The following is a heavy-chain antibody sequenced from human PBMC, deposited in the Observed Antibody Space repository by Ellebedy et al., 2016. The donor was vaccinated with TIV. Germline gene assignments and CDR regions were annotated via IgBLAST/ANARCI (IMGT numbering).Heavy chain of an antibody. V-gene: IGHV3-23*01. D-gene: IGHD3-22*01. CDR1: GFTFSSFA. Sequence: GESLKISCAASGFTFSSFAMHWVRQAPGKGLEWLSVISSDGSNTYHSDSVKGRFTITRDNSKNTLYLQMNRLRTEDTAVYCCAKGSSSGFTYDRVGFEYWGQGALVTVSS. J-gene: IGHJ4*02. CDR3: AKGSSSGFTYDRVGFEY. CDR2: ISSDGSNT.